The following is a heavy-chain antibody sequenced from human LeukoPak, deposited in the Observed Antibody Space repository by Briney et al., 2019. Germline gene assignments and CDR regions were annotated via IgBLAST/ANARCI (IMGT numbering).Heavy chain of an antibody. CDR2: INAGNGNT. D-gene: IGHD1-26*01. CDR3: ARAKDPSGSYYVGFDY. J-gene: IGHJ4*02. CDR1: GYTFTSYA. V-gene: IGHV1-3*01. Sequence: EASVKVSCKASGYTFTSYAMHWVRQAPGQRLEWMGWINAGNGNTKYSQKFQGRVTITRDTSASTAYMELSSLRSEDTAVYYCARAKDPSGSYYVGFDYWGQGTLVTVSS.